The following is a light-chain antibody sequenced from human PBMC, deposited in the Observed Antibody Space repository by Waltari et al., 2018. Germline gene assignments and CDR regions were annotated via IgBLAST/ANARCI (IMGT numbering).Light chain of an antibody. CDR3: CSYAGSTTYV. CDR2: EVS. Sequence: QPALTQPASVSGSPGQSITIPCTGPSSDVGGYTLVSWYQQHPGKAPKLMIYEVSKRPSGVSNRFSGSKSGNTASLTISGLQAEDEADYYCCSYAGSTTYVFGTGTKVTVL. V-gene: IGLV2-23*02. CDR1: SSDVGGYTL. J-gene: IGLJ1*01.